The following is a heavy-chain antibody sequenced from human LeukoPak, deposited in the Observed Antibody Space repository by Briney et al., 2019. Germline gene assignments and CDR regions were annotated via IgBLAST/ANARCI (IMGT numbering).Heavy chain of an antibody. CDR1: GFTVSSNY. CDR3: ARVNWMGMVATGGFNY. CDR2: IYSGGST. Sequence: GGSLRLSCAASGFTVSSNYMSWVRQAPGKGLEWVSVIYSGGSTYYADSVKGRFTISRDNSKNTLYLQMNSLRAEDTAVYYCARVNWMGMVATGGFNYWGQGTLVTVSS. D-gene: IGHD5-12*01. V-gene: IGHV3-53*05. J-gene: IGHJ4*02.